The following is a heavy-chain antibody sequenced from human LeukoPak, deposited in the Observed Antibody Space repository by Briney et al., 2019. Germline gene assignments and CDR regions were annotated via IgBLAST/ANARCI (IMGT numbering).Heavy chain of an antibody. CDR1: GGTFSSYA. CDR2: IIPILGIA. Sequence: SSVKASCKASGGTFSSYAISWVRQAPGQGLEWMGRIIPILGIANYAQKFQGRVTITADKSTSTAYMELSSLRSEDTAVYYCARDRGAADVSTTVRFDPWGQGTLVTVSS. V-gene: IGHV1-69*04. J-gene: IGHJ5*02. D-gene: IGHD6-13*01. CDR3: ARDRGAADVSTTVRFDP.